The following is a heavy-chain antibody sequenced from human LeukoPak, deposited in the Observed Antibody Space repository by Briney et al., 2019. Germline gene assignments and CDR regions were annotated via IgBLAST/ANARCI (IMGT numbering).Heavy chain of an antibody. D-gene: IGHD3-22*01. CDR3: ARDPYYYDSSGYYYYYGMDV. CDR2: IIPIFGTA. V-gene: IGHV1-69*13. Sequence: ASVKVSCKASGGTFSSYAISWVRQAPGQGLEWMGGIIPIFGTANYAQKFQGRVTTTADESTSTAYMELSSLRSEDTAVYYCARDPYYYDSSGYYYYYGMDVWGQGTTVTVSS. J-gene: IGHJ6*02. CDR1: GGTFSSYA.